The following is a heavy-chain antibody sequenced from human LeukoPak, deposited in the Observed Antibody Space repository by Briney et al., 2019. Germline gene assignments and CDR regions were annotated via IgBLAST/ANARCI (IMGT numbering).Heavy chain of an antibody. Sequence: GGSLRLSCAACGFTFDDYAMHWVRQAPGRGLEWVSLISRDSCYTYYAASVKGRFTIPRDNSKNSLYLQMNSLRTEDTALYYCAKVAYSTAADYWGQGTLVTVSS. CDR3: AKVAYSTAADY. D-gene: IGHD6-13*01. J-gene: IGHJ4*02. CDR1: GFTFDDYA. V-gene: IGHV3-43*02. CDR2: ISRDSCYT.